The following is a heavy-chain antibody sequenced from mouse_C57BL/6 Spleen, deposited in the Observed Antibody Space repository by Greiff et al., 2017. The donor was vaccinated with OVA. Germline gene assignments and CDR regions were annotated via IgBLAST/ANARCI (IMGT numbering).Heavy chain of an antibody. J-gene: IGHJ2*01. CDR1: GYSITSGYY. V-gene: IGHV3-6*01. CDR3: ASELTGPHFDY. D-gene: IGHD4-1*01. Sequence: DVQLVESGPGLVKPSQSLSLTCSVTGYSITSGYYWNWIRQFPGNKLEWMGYISYDGSNNYNPSLKNRISITRDTSKNQFFLKLNSVTTEDTATYYCASELTGPHFDYWGQGTTLTVSS. CDR2: ISYDGSN.